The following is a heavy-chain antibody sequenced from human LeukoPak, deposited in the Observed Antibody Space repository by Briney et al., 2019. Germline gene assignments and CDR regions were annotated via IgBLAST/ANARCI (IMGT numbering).Heavy chain of an antibody. D-gene: IGHD2-2*01. J-gene: IGHJ4*02. CDR1: GGSISSSSYY. CDR2: IYYSGST. Sequence: SETLSLTCTVSGGSISSSSYYWGWIRQPPGKGLKWIGSIYYSGSTYYNPSLKSRVTISVDTSKNQFSLKLSSVTAADTAVYYCARQKHVENEAAITIYFDYWGQGTLVTVSS. CDR3: ARQKHVENEAAITIYFDY. V-gene: IGHV4-39*01.